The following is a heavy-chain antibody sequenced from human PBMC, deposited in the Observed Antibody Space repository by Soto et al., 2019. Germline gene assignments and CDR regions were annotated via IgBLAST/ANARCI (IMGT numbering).Heavy chain of an antibody. V-gene: IGHV2-5*02. J-gene: IGHJ5*01. CDR1: GFSFSINGVA. CDR3: AHKREVSRGFKS. CDR2: IYWDDDQ. Sequence: QITLKESGPTLVKPTQTLTLTCTFSGFSFSINGVAVGWIRQPPGQALEWLALIYWDDDQRYNPSLKNRLTITKDTSRNQVVLTMTNMDPVDTATYYCAHKREVSRGFKSWGQGTLVTVSS.